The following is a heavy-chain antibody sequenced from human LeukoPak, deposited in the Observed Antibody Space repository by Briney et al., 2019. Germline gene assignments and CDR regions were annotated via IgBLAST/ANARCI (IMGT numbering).Heavy chain of an antibody. D-gene: IGHD3-9*01. CDR1: GGTFISYA. CDR2: IIPIFGTA. CDR3: ARGSFPSDDILTGPFDN. J-gene: IGHJ4*02. V-gene: IGHV1-69*05. Sequence: SVKVSCKASGGTFISYAISWVRQAPGQGLEWMGGIIPIFGTANYAQKLQGRATMTTDTSTSTAYMVLRSLRSDDTAVYYCARGSFPSDDILTGPFDNWGQGTLVTVSS.